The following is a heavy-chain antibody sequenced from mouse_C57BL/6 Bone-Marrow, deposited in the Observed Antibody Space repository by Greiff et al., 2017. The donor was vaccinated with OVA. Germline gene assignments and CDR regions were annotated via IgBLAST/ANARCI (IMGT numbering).Heavy chain of an antibody. D-gene: IGHD1-3*01. Sequence: EVMLVESGGGLAQPGGSLKLSCAASGFTFSDYGMAWVRQAPRKGPEWVAFISNLAYSIYYADTVTGRFTISRENATNTQYLARSSLRSEDTAMYYCARSSGRWYFDVWGTGTTVTVSS. V-gene: IGHV5-15*01. CDR1: GFTFSDYG. J-gene: IGHJ1*03. CDR3: ARSSGRWYFDV. CDR2: ISNLAYSI.